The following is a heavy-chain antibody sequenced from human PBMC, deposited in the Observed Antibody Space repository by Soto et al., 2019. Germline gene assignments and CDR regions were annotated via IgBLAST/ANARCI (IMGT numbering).Heavy chain of an antibody. J-gene: IGHJ2*01. CDR3: ARPLWRDDYNWGYFDL. Sequence: QVQLVESVGGVVQPGRSLRLSCAASGITFSSYAMHWVRQAPGNGLEWVAVISYDGSNKYYADSVKGRFTISRDNSKNTLYLQMNSLRAEDTAVYYCARPLWRDDYNWGYFDLWGRGTLVTVSS. CDR2: ISYDGSNK. V-gene: IGHV3-30-3*01. D-gene: IGHD4-4*01. CDR1: GITFSSYA.